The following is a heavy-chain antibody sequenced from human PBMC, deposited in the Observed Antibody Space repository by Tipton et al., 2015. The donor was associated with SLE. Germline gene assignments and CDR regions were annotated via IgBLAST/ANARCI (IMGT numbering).Heavy chain of an antibody. J-gene: IGHJ3*02. D-gene: IGHD2-2*01. V-gene: IGHV4-34*01. Sequence: TLSLTCAVYGGSFSDYYWNWIRQPPGKGLEWIGEISHSGGTYSNPSLKSRVTILVDTSKNHFSLKLSSVTAADTAVYYCARQPAAHDAFDIWGQGTMVTVSS. CDR2: ISHSGGT. CDR1: GGSFSDYY. CDR3: ARQPAAHDAFDI.